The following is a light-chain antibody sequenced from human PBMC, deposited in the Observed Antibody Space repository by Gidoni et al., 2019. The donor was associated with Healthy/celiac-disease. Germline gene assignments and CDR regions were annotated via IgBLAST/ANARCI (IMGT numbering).Light chain of an antibody. Sequence: QSALTQPASVSGSPGKPITISCTGTSSDVGGYNYVSWYQQHQGKAPKLMIYEVSNRPSGVSNRFSGSKSGNTASLTISGHQAEDEADYYCSSYTSSSHVVFGGGTKLTVL. CDR2: EVS. CDR3: SSYTSSSHVV. CDR1: SSDVGGYNY. J-gene: IGLJ2*01. V-gene: IGLV2-14*01.